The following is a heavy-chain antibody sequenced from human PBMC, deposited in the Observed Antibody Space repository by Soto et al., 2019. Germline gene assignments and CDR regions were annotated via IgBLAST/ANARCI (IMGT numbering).Heavy chain of an antibody. J-gene: IGHJ6*02. CDR2: IYYSGST. CDR3: ASQALGVLHGVVDV. V-gene: IGHV4-59*01. D-gene: IGHD3-10*01. Sequence: SETLSLTCTVSGGSISSYYWSWIRQPPGKGLEWIGYIYYSGSTNYNPSLKSRVSISLDTSKNQFSLSLNSVTAADTAIYYCASQALGVLHGVVDVWGQGTTVTVSS. CDR1: GGSISSYY.